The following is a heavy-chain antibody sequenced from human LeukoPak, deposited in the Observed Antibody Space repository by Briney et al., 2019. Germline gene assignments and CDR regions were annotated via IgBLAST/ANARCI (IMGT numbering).Heavy chain of an antibody. D-gene: IGHD1-26*01. Sequence: SETLSLTCTVSGGSISSSSYYWGWIRQPPGKGLEWIGYIYYSGSTNYNPSLKSRVTISVDTSKNQFSLKLSSVTAADTAVYYCARAWWELPNYFDYWGQGTLVTVSS. V-gene: IGHV4-61*05. CDR3: ARAWWELPNYFDY. CDR2: IYYSGST. CDR1: GGSISSSSYY. J-gene: IGHJ4*02.